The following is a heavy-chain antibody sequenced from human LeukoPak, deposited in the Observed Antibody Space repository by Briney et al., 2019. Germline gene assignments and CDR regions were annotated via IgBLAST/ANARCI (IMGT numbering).Heavy chain of an antibody. J-gene: IGHJ4*02. CDR1: GGSFSGYY. V-gene: IGHV4-34*01. CDR3: ARGGICSSTSCYPRY. Sequence: SGTLSLTCAVYGGSFSGYYWSWIRQPPGKGLECIGDINHSGSTNYNPSLKSRVTISVDTSKNQFSLKLSSVTAADTAVYFCARGGICSSTSCYPRYWGQGTLVTVSS. D-gene: IGHD2-2*01. CDR2: INHSGST.